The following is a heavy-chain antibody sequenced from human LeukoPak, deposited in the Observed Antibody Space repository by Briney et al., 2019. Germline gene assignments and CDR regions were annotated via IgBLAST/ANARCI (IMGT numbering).Heavy chain of an antibody. J-gene: IGHJ6*04. Sequence: GRSLRLSCAASGFTFSSYGMHWVRQAPGKGLEWVAVISYDGSNKYYADSVKGRFIISRDNSKSTLYLQMNSLRAEDTAVYYCAKDFVGYYDILTGYYKDYYYYGMDVWGKGTTVTVSS. D-gene: IGHD3-9*01. CDR3: AKDFVGYYDILTGYYKDYYYYGMDV. V-gene: IGHV3-30*18. CDR2: ISYDGSNK. CDR1: GFTFSSYG.